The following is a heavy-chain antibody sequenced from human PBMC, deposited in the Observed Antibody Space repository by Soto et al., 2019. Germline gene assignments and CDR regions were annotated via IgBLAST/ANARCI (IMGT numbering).Heavy chain of an antibody. V-gene: IGHV3-30-3*01. CDR2: ISYDGSNK. D-gene: IGHD1-1*01. CDR3: ARGSGTTGRYFDY. Sequence: QVQLVESGGGVVQPGRSLRLSCAASGLTFSSYAMHWVRQAPGKGLEWVAVISYDGSNKYYADSVKGRFTISRDNSKNTLYLQMNSLRAEDTAVYYCARGSGTTGRYFDYWGQGTLVTVSS. CDR1: GLTFSSYA. J-gene: IGHJ4*02.